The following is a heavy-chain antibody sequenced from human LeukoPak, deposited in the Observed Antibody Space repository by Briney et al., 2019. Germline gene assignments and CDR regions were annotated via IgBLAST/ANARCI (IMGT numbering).Heavy chain of an antibody. CDR1: GFTFSSYA. CDR3: ASFLARPFTNSSVDV. D-gene: IGHD6-6*01. CDR2: ISGRGGST. Sequence: QPGGSLRLSCAASGFTFSSYAMSWVRQAPGKGLEWVSAISGRGGSTYYADSVKGRFTISRDNSKNTLYLQMNSLRAEDTAVYYCASFLARPFTNSSVDVWGQGTTVTVSS. J-gene: IGHJ6*02. V-gene: IGHV3-23*01.